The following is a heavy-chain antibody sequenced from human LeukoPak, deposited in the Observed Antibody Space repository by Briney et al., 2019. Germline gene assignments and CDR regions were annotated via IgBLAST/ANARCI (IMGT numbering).Heavy chain of an antibody. Sequence: ASVKVSCKASGGTFSSYAISWVRQAPGQGLEWMGGIIPIFGTANYAQKFQGRVTITADESTSTAYMELSSLRSEDTAVYYCARVTHTELSTWFDPWGQGTLVTVSS. D-gene: IGHD5-18*01. CDR2: IIPIFGTA. J-gene: IGHJ5*02. CDR1: GGTFSSYA. V-gene: IGHV1-69*13. CDR3: ARVTHTELSTWFDP.